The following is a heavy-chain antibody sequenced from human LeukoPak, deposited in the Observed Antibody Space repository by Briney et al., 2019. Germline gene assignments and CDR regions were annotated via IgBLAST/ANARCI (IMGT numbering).Heavy chain of an antibody. CDR1: GFTFSSYA. V-gene: IGHV3-23*01. Sequence: PGGSLRLSCAASGFTFSSYAMSWVRQAPGKRLEWVSSISGSNDNTYYADSVKDRFTISRDNSKNTLSLQMNSLRAEDTAVYYCSKGRGTTVTSAANYWGQGTLVTVSS. D-gene: IGHD4-17*01. CDR3: SKGRGTTVTSAANY. CDR2: ISGSNDNT. J-gene: IGHJ4*02.